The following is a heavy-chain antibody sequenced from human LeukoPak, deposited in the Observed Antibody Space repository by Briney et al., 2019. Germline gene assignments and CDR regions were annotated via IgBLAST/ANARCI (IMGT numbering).Heavy chain of an antibody. CDR3: ARDCSGGSCYRDY. CDR1: GGSISSSSYY. CDR2: IYYSGST. V-gene: IGHV4-39*02. Sequence: SETLSLTCTVSGGSISSSSYYWGWIRQPPGKGLEWIGSIYYSGSTYYNPSLKSRVTISVDTSKNQFSLKLSSVTAADTAVYYCARDCSGGSCYRDYWGQGTLVTVSS. D-gene: IGHD2-15*01. J-gene: IGHJ4*02.